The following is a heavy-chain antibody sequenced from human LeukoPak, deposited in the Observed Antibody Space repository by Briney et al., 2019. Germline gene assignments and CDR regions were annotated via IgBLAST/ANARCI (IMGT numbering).Heavy chain of an antibody. D-gene: IGHD3-3*01. V-gene: IGHV3-23*01. CDR3: ARAMMTTGGGVFDY. CDR2: ISGSGGST. Sequence: GGSLRLSCAASGFTFSSYAITWVRQAPGKGLEWVSAISGSGGSTYYADSVKDRFTISRDNAKNSLYLQMNSLRAEDTAVYFCARAMMTTGGGVFDYWGQGTQVTVSS. CDR1: GFTFSSYA. J-gene: IGHJ4*02.